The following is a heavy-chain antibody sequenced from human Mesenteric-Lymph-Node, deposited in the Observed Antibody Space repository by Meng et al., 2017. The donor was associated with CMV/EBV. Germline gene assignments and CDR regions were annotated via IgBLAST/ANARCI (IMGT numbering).Heavy chain of an antibody. Sequence: GESLKISCTASGFTFGDYAMSWVRQAPGKGLEWVGFIRSKVYSETTDYAASVEGRFTISRDNAKNSLYLQMNSLRAEDTAVYYCARDGGGLGYCSSTSCYYYYYYGMDVWGQGTTVTVSS. CDR3: ARDGGGLGYCSSTSCYYYYYYGMDV. CDR1: GFTFGDYA. J-gene: IGHJ6*02. D-gene: IGHD2-2*01. V-gene: IGHV3-49*04. CDR2: IRSKVYSETT.